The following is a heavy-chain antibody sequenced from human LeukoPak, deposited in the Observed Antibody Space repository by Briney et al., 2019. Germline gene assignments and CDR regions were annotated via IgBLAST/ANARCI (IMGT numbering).Heavy chain of an antibody. V-gene: IGHV1-8*01. CDR1: GYTFTSYD. J-gene: IGHJ4*02. Sequence: ASVKVSCKASGYTFTSYDINWERQATGQGLEWMGWMNPNSGNTGYAQKFQGRVTMTRNTSISTAYMELSSLRSEDTAVYYCARAPGYCSSTSCPYYFDYWGQGTLVTVSS. CDR2: MNPNSGNT. CDR3: ARAPGYCSSTSCPYYFDY. D-gene: IGHD2-2*01.